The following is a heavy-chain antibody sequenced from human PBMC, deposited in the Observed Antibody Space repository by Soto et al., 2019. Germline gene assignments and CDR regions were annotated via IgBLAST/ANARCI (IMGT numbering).Heavy chain of an antibody. D-gene: IGHD6-19*01. CDR3: ARRHLAVAVSPWFDP. CDR2: IDSSGEK. V-gene: IGHV2-26*01. Sequence: QVTLKESGPVLVKPTETLTLRCTVSGLSITDSAMGVSWIRQPPGQPLEWLAPIDSSGEKSYRTFLKSRLAISKDTSKSQLVLTMTNMDPADTATYYCARRHLAVAVSPWFDPWGQGIPVAVSS. J-gene: IGHJ5*02. CDR1: GLSITDSAMG.